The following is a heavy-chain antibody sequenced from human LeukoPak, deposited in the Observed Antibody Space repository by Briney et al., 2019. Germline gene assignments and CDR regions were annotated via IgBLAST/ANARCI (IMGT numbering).Heavy chain of an antibody. J-gene: IGHJ4*02. V-gene: IGHV1-18*01. CDR3: ARGGYGVFDY. D-gene: IGHD5-12*01. CDR2: ISAYNGNT. Sequence: ASLKVSCKSSGYTFTTYGISWLRQAPGQGLEWMGWISAYNGNTNYAQKLQGRVAMTTDTSTSTAYMELRSLRSDDTAVYYCARGGYGVFDYWGQGTLVTVSS. CDR1: GYTFTTYG.